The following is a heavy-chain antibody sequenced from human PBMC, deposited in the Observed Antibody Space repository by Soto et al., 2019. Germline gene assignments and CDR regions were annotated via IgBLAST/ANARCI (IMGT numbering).Heavy chain of an antibody. CDR3: ARRRHYYYDSSGYQAPLHDAFDI. Sequence: QVQLVQSGAEVKKPGSSVKVSYKASGGTFSSYAISWVRQAPGQGLEWMGGIIPIFGTANYAQKFQGRVTITADESTSTAYMELSSLRSEDTAVYYCARRRHYYYDSSGYQAPLHDAFDIWGQGTMVTVSS. J-gene: IGHJ3*02. CDR1: GGTFSSYA. D-gene: IGHD3-22*01. V-gene: IGHV1-69*01. CDR2: IIPIFGTA.